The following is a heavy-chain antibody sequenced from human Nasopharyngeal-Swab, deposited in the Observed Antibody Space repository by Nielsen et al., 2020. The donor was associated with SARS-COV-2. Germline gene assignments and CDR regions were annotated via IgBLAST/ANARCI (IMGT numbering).Heavy chain of an antibody. Sequence: GESLKISCAASGFTFSSYGMHWVRQAPGKGLEWVAVIWYDGSNKYYADSVKDRFTISRDNSKNTLYLQMNSLRAEDTAVYYCARERFTMVRGADGPYYYYYGMDVWGQGTTVTVSS. V-gene: IGHV3-33*01. J-gene: IGHJ6*02. CDR1: GFTFSSYG. CDR2: IWYDGSNK. CDR3: ARERFTMVRGADGPYYYYYGMDV. D-gene: IGHD3-10*01.